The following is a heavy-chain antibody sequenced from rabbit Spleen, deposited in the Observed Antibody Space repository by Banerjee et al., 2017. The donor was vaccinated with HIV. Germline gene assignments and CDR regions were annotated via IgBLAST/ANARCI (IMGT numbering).Heavy chain of an antibody. CDR2: IGAGSGTT. V-gene: IGHV1S45*01. Sequence: QEQLKESGGGLVTPGGSLTLTCTASGFSFSSSNYYMCWVRQAPGKGLEWIGCIGAGSGTTYYASWAKGRFTISKTSSTTVTLQMTSLTAADTATYFCARDAGTSFSTYGMDLWGQGTLVTVS. CDR3: ARDAGTSFSTYGMDL. J-gene: IGHJ6*01. D-gene: IGHD8-1*01. CDR1: GFSFSSSNYY.